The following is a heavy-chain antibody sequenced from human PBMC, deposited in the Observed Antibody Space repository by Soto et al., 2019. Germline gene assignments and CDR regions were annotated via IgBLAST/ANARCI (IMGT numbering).Heavy chain of an antibody. CDR1: GYTFTSYD. J-gene: IGHJ4*02. V-gene: IGHV1-8*01. Sequence: VASVKVSCKASGYTFTSYDIYWVRQATGQGLEWMGWMSPNTGNSAYAQKFQGRVTVTSDTSINTVHMELSSLRSEDTAVYYCARRAETNGWNGFGADKYYFDFWGQGTLVTVSS. CDR3: ARRAETNGWNGFGADKYYFDF. D-gene: IGHD1-1*01. CDR2: MSPNTGNS.